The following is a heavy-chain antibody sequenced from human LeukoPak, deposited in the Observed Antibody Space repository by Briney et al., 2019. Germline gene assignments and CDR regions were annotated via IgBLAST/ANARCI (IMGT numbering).Heavy chain of an antibody. Sequence: SETLSLTCAVYSGSFSGYYWSWIRQPPAKGLEWIGEINHSGSTNYNPSLKSRVTISVDTSKNQFSLKLSSVTAADTAVYYCARGFVSDRPDRPVPWGQGTLVTVSS. V-gene: IGHV4-34*01. CDR2: INHSGST. CDR3: ARGFVSDRPDRPVP. D-gene: IGHD1-14*01. J-gene: IGHJ5*02. CDR1: SGSFSGYY.